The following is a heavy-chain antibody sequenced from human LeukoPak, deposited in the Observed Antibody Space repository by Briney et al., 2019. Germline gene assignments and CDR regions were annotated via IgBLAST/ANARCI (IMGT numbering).Heavy chain of an antibody. CDR2: IQNDGNDK. Sequence: GGSLRLSCAASGLTFSTYGMHWVRQAPGKGLEWVAFIQNDGNDKYYTDSVKGRFTISRDNSKNTLDLQMNGLRAEDTAFYYCARAGPYWPRAFETCFDYWGQGTLVTVSS. D-gene: IGHD2-8*02. V-gene: IGHV3-30*02. CDR3: ARAGPYWPRAFETCFDY. CDR1: GLTFSTYG. J-gene: IGHJ4*02.